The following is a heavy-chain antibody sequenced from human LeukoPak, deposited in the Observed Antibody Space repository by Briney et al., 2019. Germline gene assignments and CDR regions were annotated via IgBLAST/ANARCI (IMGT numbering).Heavy chain of an antibody. D-gene: IGHD6-13*01. CDR1: GFTFSSYA. CDR3: AIKGGYSSSWYLSYFDY. J-gene: IGHJ4*02. Sequence: GGSLRLSCAASGFTFSSYAMSWVRQAPGKGLEWVSAISGSGGSTHYADSVKGRFTISRDNSKNTLYLQMNSLRAEDTAVYYCAIKGGYSSSWYLSYFDYWGQGTLVTVSS. CDR2: ISGSGGST. V-gene: IGHV3-23*01.